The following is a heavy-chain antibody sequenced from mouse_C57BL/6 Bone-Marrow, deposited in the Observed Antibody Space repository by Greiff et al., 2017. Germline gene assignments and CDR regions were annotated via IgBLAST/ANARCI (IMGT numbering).Heavy chain of an antibody. J-gene: IGHJ4*01. CDR2: INPYNGGT. CDR3: ARYVTVLYYAMVY. CDR1: GYTFTDYY. V-gene: IGHV1-19*01. D-gene: IGHD3-1*01. Sequence: EVQLQQSGPVLVKPGASVKMSCKASGYTFTDYYMNWVKQSHGKSLEWIGVINPYNGGTSYNQKFKGKATLTVDKSSSTAYMELNSLTSEDSAVYYCARYVTVLYYAMVYGSKGTSDT.